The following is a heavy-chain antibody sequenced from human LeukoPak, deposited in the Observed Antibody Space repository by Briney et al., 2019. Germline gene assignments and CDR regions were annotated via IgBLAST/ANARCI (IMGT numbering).Heavy chain of an antibody. CDR1: GVSISSYY. CDR2: IYYSGRT. V-gene: IGHV4-59*01. D-gene: IGHD5-24*01. J-gene: IGHJ4*02. CDR3: ARIALYNNAYFDY. Sequence: SETLSLTCTVSGVSISSYYWSWIRQPPGEGLEWIGYIYYSGRTNYNPSLKSRVTISVDTSKNQFSLKLSSVTAADTAVYYCARIALYNNAYFDYWGQGTLVTISS.